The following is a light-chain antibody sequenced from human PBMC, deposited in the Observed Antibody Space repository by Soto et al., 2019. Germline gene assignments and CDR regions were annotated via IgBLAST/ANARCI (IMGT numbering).Light chain of an antibody. CDR1: QSVGGNH. V-gene: IGKV3-20*01. Sequence: EVVLTQSPGTLSLSPGERATISCRASQSVGGNHLAWYQQKPGQSPRLLIYGASGRPTGLPDRFSGSGSGTDFTLTISRLEPEDFAVYHCQQYGSFPWTFGQGTRLEIK. J-gene: IGKJ1*01. CDR3: QQYGSFPWT. CDR2: GAS.